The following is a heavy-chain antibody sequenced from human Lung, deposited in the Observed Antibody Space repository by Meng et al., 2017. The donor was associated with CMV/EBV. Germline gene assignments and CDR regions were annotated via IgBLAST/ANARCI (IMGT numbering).Heavy chain of an antibody. Sequence: GESLKISCAASGFSVSENYVSWVRQAPGKGLSWVSVIYGDGKTYYSDSVVGRFTISRDNSRNTVFLQMNNLGADDTANYFCARGSVYCDRWGQGTLVTVSS. CDR1: GFSVSENY. CDR3: ARGSVYCDR. D-gene: IGHD5/OR15-5a*01. J-gene: IGHJ1*01. V-gene: IGHV3-53*01. CDR2: IYGDGKT.